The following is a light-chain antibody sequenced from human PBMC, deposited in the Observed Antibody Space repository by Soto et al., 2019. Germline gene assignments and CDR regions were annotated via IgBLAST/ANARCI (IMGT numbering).Light chain of an antibody. Sequence: SATLSCRSSQSVNSNYLAWYQQKPGQAPSLLIYGTSSRATGIPDRFSGSGAGADFTLTISFFVHEDAAMYDGHLYGGSLPTTFSQGA. CDR3: HLYGGSLPTT. CDR2: GTS. CDR1: QSVNSNY. V-gene: IGKV3-20*01. J-gene: IGKJ2*01.